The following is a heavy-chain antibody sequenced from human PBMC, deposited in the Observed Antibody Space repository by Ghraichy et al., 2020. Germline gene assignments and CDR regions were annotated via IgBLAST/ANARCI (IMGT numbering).Heavy chain of an antibody. D-gene: IGHD1-26*01. CDR3: ARDGAPHRLYNWFDP. CDR2: IYTSGST. CDR1: GGSISSYY. V-gene: IGHV4-4*07. J-gene: IGHJ5*02. Sequence: SETLSLTCTVSGGSISSYYWSWIRQPAGKGLEWIGRIYTSGSTNYNPSLKSRVTMSVDTSKNQFSLKLSSVTAADTAVYYCARDGAPHRLYNWFDPWGQGTLVTVSS.